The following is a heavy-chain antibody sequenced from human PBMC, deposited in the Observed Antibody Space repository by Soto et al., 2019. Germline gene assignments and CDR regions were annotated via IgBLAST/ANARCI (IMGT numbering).Heavy chain of an antibody. Sequence: SETLSLTCTVSGGSISSGGYYWTWIRQHPGKGLEWIGYIYYSGSTYYNPSLKSRVTISIDTSKDQFSLKLSSVTAADTAVYYCARDFDSSGYGIGYWGQGTLVTVSS. CDR3: ARDFDSSGYGIGY. V-gene: IGHV4-31*03. CDR2: IYYSGST. CDR1: GGSISSGGYY. D-gene: IGHD3-22*01. J-gene: IGHJ4*02.